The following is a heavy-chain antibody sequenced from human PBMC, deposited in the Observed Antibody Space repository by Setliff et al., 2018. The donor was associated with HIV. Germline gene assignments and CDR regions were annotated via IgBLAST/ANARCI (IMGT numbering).Heavy chain of an antibody. Sequence: SETLSLTCTVSGGSISNRYWSWIRQPPGKGLEWIGEINHSGSTNYNPSLKSRVTISVDTSKNQFSLKLSSVTAADTAVYYCARDGRDGSGSYYIKGWFDPWGQGTLVTVSS. V-gene: IGHV4-59*11. CDR3: ARDGRDGSGSYYIKGWFDP. J-gene: IGHJ5*02. CDR1: GGSISNRY. CDR2: INHSGST. D-gene: IGHD3-10*01.